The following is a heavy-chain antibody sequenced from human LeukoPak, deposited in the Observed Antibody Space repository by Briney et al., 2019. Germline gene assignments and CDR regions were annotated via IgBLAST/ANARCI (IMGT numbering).Heavy chain of an antibody. CDR3: VRLRYTYGKNFDC. CDR1: RFTFKGYW. Sequence: PAGSLRLSCAASRFTFKGYWMSWVRQAQGKGLEWVANIQQDASEKKYVASVKGRFTISRTNAKNSLYLQMLSLRPGDTAVCYCVRLRYTYGKNFDCWGQGTLVTVSS. D-gene: IGHD5-18*01. CDR2: IQQDASEK. V-gene: IGHV3-7*01. J-gene: IGHJ4*02.